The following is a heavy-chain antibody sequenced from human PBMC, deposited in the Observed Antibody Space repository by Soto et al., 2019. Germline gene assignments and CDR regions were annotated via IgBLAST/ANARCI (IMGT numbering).Heavy chain of an antibody. V-gene: IGHV4-30-4*01. J-gene: IGHJ6*02. CDR1: GGSISSGDYY. D-gene: IGHD1-7*01. CDR3: ARAVGTTLGYYYGMDV. Sequence: PSETLSLTCTVSGGSISSGDYYWSWIRQPPGKGLEWIGYIYYSGSTYYNPSLKSRVTISVDTSKNQFSLKLSSVTAADTAVYYCARAVGTTLGYYYGMDVWGQGTTVTVSS. CDR2: IYYSGST.